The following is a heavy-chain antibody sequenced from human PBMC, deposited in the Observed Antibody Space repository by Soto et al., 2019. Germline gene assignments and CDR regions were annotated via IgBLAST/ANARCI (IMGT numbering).Heavy chain of an antibody. D-gene: IGHD4-17*01. J-gene: IGHJ4*02. V-gene: IGHV3-7*03. Sequence: GGSLRLSCAASGFTFSSYWMSWVRQAPGKGLEWVANIKQGGSEKYYVDSVKGRFTISRDNAKNSLYLQMNSLRAEDTAVYYCARATHLEHDYGDYEWSRAWGYFDYWGQGTLVTVSS. CDR2: IKQGGSEK. CDR3: ARATHLEHDYGDYEWSRAWGYFDY. CDR1: GFTFSSYW.